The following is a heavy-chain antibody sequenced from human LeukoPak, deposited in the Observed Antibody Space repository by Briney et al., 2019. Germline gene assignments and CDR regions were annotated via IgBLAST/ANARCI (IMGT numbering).Heavy chain of an antibody. J-gene: IGHJ1*01. CDR3: ARSPYDIGGYYPTHFRH. V-gene: IGHV3-74*01. CDR2: IKSDGST. Sequence: PGGSMIFSCAAAVFTVSCYWMHWVRQAPGKGLVWVSRIKSDGSTNYADSVKGRFTISRDNAKNTVSLQMNSLRAEDTGVYYCARSPYDIGGYYPTHFRHWGQGTLVTVSS. D-gene: IGHD3-22*01. CDR1: VFTVSCYW.